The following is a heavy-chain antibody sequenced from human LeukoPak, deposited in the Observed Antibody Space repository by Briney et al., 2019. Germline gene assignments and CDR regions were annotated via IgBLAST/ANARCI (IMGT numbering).Heavy chain of an antibody. Sequence: ASVKVSCKASGYTFTSYYMHWVRRAPGQGLEWMGIINPSGGSTSYAQKFQGRVTMTRDTSTSTVYMELSSLRSEDTAVYYCARAIGDVLMVYAIDGTASLDYWGQGTLVTVSS. CDR2: INPSGGST. CDR3: ARAIGDVLMVYAIDGTASLDY. CDR1: GYTFTSYY. D-gene: IGHD2-8*01. J-gene: IGHJ4*02. V-gene: IGHV1-46*01.